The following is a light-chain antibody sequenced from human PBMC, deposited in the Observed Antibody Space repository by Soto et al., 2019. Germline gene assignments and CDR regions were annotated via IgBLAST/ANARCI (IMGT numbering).Light chain of an antibody. Sequence: DIQMTQSPSTLSASVGDRVTITCRASQSITSWLAWYQQKPGKAPKLLIYKASSLESGVPSRFSGSGSGTEFTLTISSLQPDDFATDYCQQYNSGGTFGQGTKVETK. V-gene: IGKV1-5*03. J-gene: IGKJ1*01. CDR2: KAS. CDR1: QSITSW. CDR3: QQYNSGGT.